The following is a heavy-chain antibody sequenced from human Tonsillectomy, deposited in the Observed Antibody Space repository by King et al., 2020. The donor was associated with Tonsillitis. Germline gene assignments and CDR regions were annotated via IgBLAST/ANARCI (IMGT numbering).Heavy chain of an antibody. D-gene: IGHD1-26*01. V-gene: IGHV4-39*01. CDR2: IYYSGST. CDR1: GGSISSSNYY. CDR3: ARXVGLGGVGATRTLFDCWFDP. J-gene: IGHJ5*02. Sequence: VQLQESGPGLVKPSETLSLTCTVSGGSISSSNYYWGWIRQPPGKGLEWIGSIYYSGSTYYNPSLKSRVTISVDTSKNQFSLKLSSVTAADTAVYSCARXVGLGGVGATRTLFDCWFDPWGQGTLVTVSS.